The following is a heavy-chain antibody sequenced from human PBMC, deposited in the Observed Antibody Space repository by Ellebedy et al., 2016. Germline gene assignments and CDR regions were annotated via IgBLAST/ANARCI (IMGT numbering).Heavy chain of an antibody. Sequence: SETLSLTXTYSGDSVTGYYWNWIRQPPGKGLQWIGYISNTGRSKYNPSLRSRLTLSVDTSKRQISLNLTSATAADTAVYYCARGPGSMAVVGWGRGTLVTVSS. CDR1: GDSVTGYY. CDR3: ARGPGSMAVVG. CDR2: ISNTGRS. V-gene: IGHV4-59*02. J-gene: IGHJ4*02. D-gene: IGHD2-15*01.